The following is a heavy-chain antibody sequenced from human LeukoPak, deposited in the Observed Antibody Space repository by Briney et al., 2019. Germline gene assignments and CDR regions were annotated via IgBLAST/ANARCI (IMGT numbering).Heavy chain of an antibody. J-gene: IGHJ5*02. V-gene: IGHV3-23*01. CDR2: ISGSGGST. CDR3: ARDRSMRFWFDP. CDR1: GFTFSSYA. D-gene: IGHD2-8*01. Sequence: GGSLRLSCAASGFTFSSYAMSWVRQAPGKGLEWVSAISGSGGSTYYADSVKGRFTISRDNSKNTLYLQMNSLRAEDTAVYYCARDRSMRFWFDPWGQGTLVTVSS.